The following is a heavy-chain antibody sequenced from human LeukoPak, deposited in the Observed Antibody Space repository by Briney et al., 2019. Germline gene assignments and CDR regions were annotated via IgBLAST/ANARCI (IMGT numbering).Heavy chain of an antibody. J-gene: IGHJ4*02. CDR2: IYPGDSDT. CDR3: ARQSLQYSYGQTGPDY. V-gene: IGHV5-51*01. D-gene: IGHD5-18*01. Sequence: GESLKISCKGSGYSFTSYWIGLVRQMPGKGVEWMGIIYPGDSDTRYSPSFQGQVTISADKSISTAYLQWSSLKASDTAMYYCARQSLQYSYGQTGPDYWGQGTLVTVSS. CDR1: GYSFTSYW.